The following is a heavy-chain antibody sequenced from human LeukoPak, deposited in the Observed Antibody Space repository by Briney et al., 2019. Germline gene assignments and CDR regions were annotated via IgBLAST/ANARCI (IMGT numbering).Heavy chain of an antibody. CDR1: GFTFGDFW. CDR3: VTGRGDL. Sequence: GGSLRLSCAASGFTFGDFWMNWVRQTPGKGLEWVAIIKQDGSEKFYVDSVKGRFIISRDNVKSSLSLQMNSVRVEDAGVYYCVTGRGDLWGQGTLVTVSS. CDR2: IKQDGSEK. J-gene: IGHJ5*02. V-gene: IGHV3-7*01.